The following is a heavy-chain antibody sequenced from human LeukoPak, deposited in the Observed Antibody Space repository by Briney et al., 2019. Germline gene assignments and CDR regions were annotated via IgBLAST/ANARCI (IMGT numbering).Heavy chain of an antibody. CDR2: INPNSGVT. D-gene: IGHD6-6*01. CDR1: GYTFTDYY. V-gene: IGHV1-2*02. CDR3: ARGESTSSNFDWFDP. J-gene: IGHJ5*02. Sequence: GSVKVSCKGSGYTFTDYYIHWVRQAPGQGLEWMGWINPNSGVTNYAQRFQGRVTMTRDTSISTVYMELSRLRSDDTAVYYCARGESTSSNFDWFDPWGQGTLVTVSS.